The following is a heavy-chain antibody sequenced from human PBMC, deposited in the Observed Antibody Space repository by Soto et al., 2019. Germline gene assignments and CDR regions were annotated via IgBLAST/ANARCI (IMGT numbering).Heavy chain of an antibody. CDR3: ARGVYDLWSGHPKGLDY. Sequence: EVQLVESGGGLAQPGGSLKLSCAASGFTFSGSAMHWVRQASGKGLEWVGRIRNKANNYATAYAVSVKGRFTISRDDSRNTAYLQMNRLKTEDTAVYYCARGVYDLWSGHPKGLDYWGQGTVVTVSS. CDR2: IRNKANNYAT. J-gene: IGHJ4*02. CDR1: GFTFSGSA. D-gene: IGHD3-3*01. V-gene: IGHV3-73*02.